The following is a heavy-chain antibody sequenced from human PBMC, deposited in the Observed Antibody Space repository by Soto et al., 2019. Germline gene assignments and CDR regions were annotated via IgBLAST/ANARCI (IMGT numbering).Heavy chain of an antibody. D-gene: IGHD3-16*01. V-gene: IGHV3-21*04. CDR2: ISSSASTI. Sequence: GGSLRLSCAASGFTFSSYAMSWVRQAPGKGLEWVSAISSSASTIYYADSVKGRFTISRDNAKNSLHLQVNSLRAEDTAVYYCARHFGDYAFDIWGQGTMVTVSS. CDR1: GFTFSSYA. J-gene: IGHJ3*02. CDR3: ARHFGDYAFDI.